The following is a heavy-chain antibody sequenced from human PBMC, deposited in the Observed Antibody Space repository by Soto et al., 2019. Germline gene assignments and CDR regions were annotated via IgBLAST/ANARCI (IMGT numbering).Heavy chain of an antibody. D-gene: IGHD3-22*01. Sequence: ASVKVSCKVSGYTLTELSMHWVRQAPGKGLEWMGGFDPEDGETIYAQKFQGRVTMTEDTSTDTAYMELGSLRSEDTAVYYCATPPPYYYDSSGYLGYWGQGTLVTVSS. CDR2: FDPEDGET. CDR3: ATPPPYYYDSSGYLGY. CDR1: GYTLTELS. V-gene: IGHV1-24*01. J-gene: IGHJ4*02.